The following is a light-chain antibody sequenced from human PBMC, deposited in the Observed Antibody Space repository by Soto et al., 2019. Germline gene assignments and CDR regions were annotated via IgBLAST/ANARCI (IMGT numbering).Light chain of an antibody. V-gene: IGLV1-44*01. Sequence: QSVLTQPPSASGTPGQRVTISCSGSSSNIGSNSVNWYQQLPGTAPRLLIFTNTQRPSGVPDRFSGSKSGTSGSLAISGLRSDDEADYYCAACDDSLDGWVFGGGTKLTVL. J-gene: IGLJ3*02. CDR2: TNT. CDR3: AACDDSLDGWV. CDR1: SSNIGSNS.